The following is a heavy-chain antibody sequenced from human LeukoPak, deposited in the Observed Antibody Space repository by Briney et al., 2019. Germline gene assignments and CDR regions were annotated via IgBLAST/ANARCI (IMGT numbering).Heavy chain of an antibody. D-gene: IGHD4/OR15-4a*01. CDR2: IGSRTGNI. CDR3: ARETEPLDYGDSTNLDY. J-gene: IGHJ4*02. CDR1: GFTFSSYA. Sequence: GGSLRLSCAASGFTFSSYAMSWVRRAPGKGLERVSFIGSRTGNIYYADSVKGRFSISRDNAKDSVYLQMNSLRADDTAVYYCARETEPLDYGDSTNLDYWGQGTLVTVSS. V-gene: IGHV3-21*01.